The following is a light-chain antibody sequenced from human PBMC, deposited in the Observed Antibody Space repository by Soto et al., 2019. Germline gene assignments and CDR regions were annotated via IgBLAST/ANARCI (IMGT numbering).Light chain of an antibody. V-gene: IGLV1-40*01. CDR2: SNS. J-gene: IGLJ3*02. Sequence: QSVLTQPPSVSGAPGQRVTISCTGSSSNIGAGYDVHWYQQLPGTAPNLIIYSNSNRPSGVPDRFSGSKSGTSASLAITGLQAEDEADYYCQSYDSSLSGSVVFGGGTKLTVL. CDR3: QSYDSSLSGSVV. CDR1: SSNIGAGYD.